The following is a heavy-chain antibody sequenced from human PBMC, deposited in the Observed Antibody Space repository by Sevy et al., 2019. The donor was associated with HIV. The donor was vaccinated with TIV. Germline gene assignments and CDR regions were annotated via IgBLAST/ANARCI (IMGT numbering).Heavy chain of an antibody. J-gene: IGHJ3*02. CDR3: ARDRPYDSSGYYSDAFDI. CDR1: GYTFTSYG. D-gene: IGHD3-22*01. Sequence: ASVKVSCKASGYTFTSYGMSWVRQAPGQGLEWMGWISAYNGNTNYAQKLQGRVTMTTDTSTSTAYMELRSLRSDDTAVYYCARDRPYDSSGYYSDAFDIWGQGTMVTVSS. CDR2: ISAYNGNT. V-gene: IGHV1-18*01.